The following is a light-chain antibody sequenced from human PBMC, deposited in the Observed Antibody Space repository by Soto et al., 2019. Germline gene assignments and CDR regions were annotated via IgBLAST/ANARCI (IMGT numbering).Light chain of an antibody. CDR3: SLYTGSNTWV. CDR1: SSDVGTYNR. CDR2: EVT. Sequence: QSALTQPPSVSGSPGQSVTISCTGTSSDVGTYNRVSWYQQPPGTAPKLIIYEVTNRPSGVPDRFSGSKSGNTASLTISGLQADDEADYYCSLYTGSNTWVFGGGTKLTVL. J-gene: IGLJ3*02. V-gene: IGLV2-18*01.